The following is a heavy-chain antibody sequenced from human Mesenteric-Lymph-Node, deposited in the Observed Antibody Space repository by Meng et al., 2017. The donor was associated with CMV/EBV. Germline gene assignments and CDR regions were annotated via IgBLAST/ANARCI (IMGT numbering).Heavy chain of an antibody. J-gene: IGHJ5*02. V-gene: IGHV4-39*07. CDR3: ARVTMVNWFDP. CDR1: GGSISSRSYY. Sequence: SETLSLTCTVSGGSISSRSYYWGWVRQPPGKGLEWIATIFYSGGAYYNPSLESRLTMSVDTSKNQFSLKLSSVTAADTAVYYCARVTMVNWFDPWGQGTLVTVSS. D-gene: IGHD3-10*01. CDR2: IFYSGGA.